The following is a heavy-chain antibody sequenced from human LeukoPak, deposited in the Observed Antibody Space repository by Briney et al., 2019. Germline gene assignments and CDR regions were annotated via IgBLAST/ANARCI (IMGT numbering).Heavy chain of an antibody. Sequence: GGSLRLSCAASGFTVSSNYMSWVRQAPGKGLEWVSVTYSGGSTYYADSVKGRFTISRDNSKNTLYLQMNSLRAEDTAVYYCARGRGYSGYDSNFDYWGQGTLVTVSS. CDR1: GFTVSSNY. V-gene: IGHV3-53*01. D-gene: IGHD5-12*01. CDR2: TYSGGST. J-gene: IGHJ4*02. CDR3: ARGRGYSGYDSNFDY.